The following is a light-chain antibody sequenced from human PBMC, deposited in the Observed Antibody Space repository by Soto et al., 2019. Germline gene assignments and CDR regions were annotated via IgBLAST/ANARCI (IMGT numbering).Light chain of an antibody. CDR3: QQYGSSPFT. CDR2: GAF. CDR1: QSINNN. Sequence: EIVMTQSPVTLSVSPGERATLSCRASQSINNNLAWYQQKPGQAPSLLIYGAFTRATGIPARFSGTGSGTEFTLTISSLQSEDFALYYCQQYGSSPFTFGGGTKVDIK. J-gene: IGKJ4*01. V-gene: IGKV3-15*01.